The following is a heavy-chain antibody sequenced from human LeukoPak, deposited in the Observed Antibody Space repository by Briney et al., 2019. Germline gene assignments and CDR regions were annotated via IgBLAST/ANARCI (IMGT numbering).Heavy chain of an antibody. CDR1: GFTFSSYG. J-gene: IGHJ4*02. CDR3: AKDLSYSSSPYYFDY. D-gene: IGHD6-13*01. Sequence: GGSLRLSCAASGFTFSSYGMSWVRQAPGKGLEWVSAISGSGGSTYYADSVKGRFTISRDNSKNTLYLQMNSLRAEDTAVYYCAKDLSYSSSPYYFDYWGQGTLVTVSS. CDR2: ISGSGGST. V-gene: IGHV3-23*01.